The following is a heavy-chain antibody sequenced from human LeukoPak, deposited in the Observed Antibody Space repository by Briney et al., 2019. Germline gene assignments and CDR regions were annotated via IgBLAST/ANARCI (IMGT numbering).Heavy chain of an antibody. CDR1: GDTFSSAA. V-gene: IGHV1-69*04. CDR2: IIPILGRG. CDR3: ACMSTVVTGPYYYYHGMDV. Sequence: SVKVSRKASGDTFSSAATCWVRQAPGAGRGWGGRIIPILGRGNYAQKFQGRDTITADKSTNTAYLALSSLRSEDTAVYDCACMSTVVTGPYYYYHGMDVWGQGTTVTVSS. D-gene: IGHD4-23*01. J-gene: IGHJ6*02.